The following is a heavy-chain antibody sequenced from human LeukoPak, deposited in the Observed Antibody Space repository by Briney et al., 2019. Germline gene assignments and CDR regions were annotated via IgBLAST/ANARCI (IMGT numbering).Heavy chain of an antibody. D-gene: IGHD6-19*01. Sequence: KPSETLSLTCTVSGGSISSYHWSWIRQPAGKGLEWIGHIYTPGSTKYNPSLKSRVTMSVDTSKNQFSLKLSSVTAADMAVYYCARDVYEQWLPGAFDYWGQGTLVTVSS. J-gene: IGHJ4*02. V-gene: IGHV4-4*07. CDR1: GGSISSYH. CDR2: IYTPGST. CDR3: ARDVYEQWLPGAFDY.